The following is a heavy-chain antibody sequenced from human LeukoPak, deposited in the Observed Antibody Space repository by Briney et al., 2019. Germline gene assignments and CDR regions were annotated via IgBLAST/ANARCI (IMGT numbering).Heavy chain of an antibody. V-gene: IGHV1-69*13. CDR1: GGTFSSYA. CDR3: ARGASSKAYYYYYYMDV. CDR2: IIPIFGTA. J-gene: IGHJ6*03. D-gene: IGHD2-2*01. Sequence: ASVKVSCKASGGTFSSYAISWVRQAPGQGLEWMGGIIPIFGTANYAQKFQGRVTITADESTSTAYMELSSLRSEDTAVYYCARGASSKAYYYYYYMDVWGKGTTVTISS.